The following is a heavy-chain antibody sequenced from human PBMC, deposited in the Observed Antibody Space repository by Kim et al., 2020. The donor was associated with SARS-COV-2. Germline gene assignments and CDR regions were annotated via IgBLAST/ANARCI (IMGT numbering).Heavy chain of an antibody. D-gene: IGHD5-18*01. CDR1: GYTFTDYC. CDR3: TRDGAPTAVTSLTHNWFDS. V-gene: IGHV1-2*06. J-gene: IGHJ5*01. CDR2: IDPNSGDT. Sequence: ASVKVSCKASGYTFTDYCIHWVRQAPGQGLEWMGRIDPNSGDTKFAQRFQGTVTLSRDTSVSTAYMEVSSLRSDDTAIYYCTRDGAPTAVTSLTHNWFDS.